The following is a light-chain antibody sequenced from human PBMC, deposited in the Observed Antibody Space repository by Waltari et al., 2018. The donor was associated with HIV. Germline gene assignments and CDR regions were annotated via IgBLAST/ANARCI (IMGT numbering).Light chain of an antibody. J-gene: IGKJ2*01. CDR3: HQYTVYPYT. CDR2: GAS. V-gene: IGKV1-16*02. CDR1: QDIGTF. Sequence: DIHLTQSPSSLSASVGDRVTINCRASQDIGTFLAWFQFKPGKAPKPLIYGASSLQGGVPSNFSGSGSGTDFTLTISSLQPEDFAIYYCHQYTVYPYTFGQGTK.